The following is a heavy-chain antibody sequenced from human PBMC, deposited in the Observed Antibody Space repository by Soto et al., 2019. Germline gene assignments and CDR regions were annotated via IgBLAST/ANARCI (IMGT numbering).Heavy chain of an antibody. CDR3: ARDRRPLYGSGNHWFDP. V-gene: IGHV4-61*08. J-gene: IGHJ5*02. CDR1: GGSISSGDYY. Sequence: SETLSLTCTVSGGSISSGDYYWSWIRQPPGKGLEWIGYIYYSGSTNYNPSLKSRVTISVDTSENQFSLKLSSVTAADTAVYYCARDRRPLYGSGNHWFDPWGQGTLVTVSS. D-gene: IGHD3-10*01. CDR2: IYYSGST.